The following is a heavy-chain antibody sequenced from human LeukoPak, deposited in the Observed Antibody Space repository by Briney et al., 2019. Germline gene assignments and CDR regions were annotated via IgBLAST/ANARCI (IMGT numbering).Heavy chain of an antibody. Sequence: PGGSLRLSCATSGFTFNIYAMSWIRQAPGKGLEWVSYISSSSSTIYYADSVKGRFTISRDNAKNSLYLQMNSLRAEDTAVYYCAREMGSSGYWGQGTLVTVSS. D-gene: IGHD3-10*01. CDR2: ISSSSSTI. CDR3: AREMGSSGY. V-gene: IGHV3-48*01. J-gene: IGHJ4*02. CDR1: GFTFNIYA.